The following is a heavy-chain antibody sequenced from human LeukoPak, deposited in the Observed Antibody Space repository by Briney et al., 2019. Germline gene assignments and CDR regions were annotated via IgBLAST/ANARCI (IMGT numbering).Heavy chain of an antibody. Sequence: SVKVSCKVSGYTLTELSMHWVRQAPGQGLEWMGGIIPIFGTANYAQKFQGRVTITADESTSTAYMELSSLRSEDTAVYYCASTYSSSSFITYYYGMDVWGQGTTVTVSS. D-gene: IGHD6-6*01. CDR3: ASTYSSSSFITYYYGMDV. CDR1: GYTLTELS. V-gene: IGHV1-69*13. CDR2: IIPIFGTA. J-gene: IGHJ6*02.